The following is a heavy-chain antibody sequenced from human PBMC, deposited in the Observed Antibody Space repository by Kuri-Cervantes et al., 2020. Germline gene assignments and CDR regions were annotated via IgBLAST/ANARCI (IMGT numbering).Heavy chain of an antibody. V-gene: IGHV1-46*01. CDR2: INPSGGST. D-gene: IGHD3-22*01. CDR3: ARYPVHYYDSSGYPELDAFDI. CDR1: GYTFTTYY. Sequence: ASVKVSCKASGYTFTTYYLHWVRQAPGQGLEWMGVINPSGGSTSYVLKFQGRVTMTRDTSTSTVYMELSSLRSEDTAVYYCARYPVHYYDSSGYPELDAFDIWGQGTMVTVSS. J-gene: IGHJ3*02.